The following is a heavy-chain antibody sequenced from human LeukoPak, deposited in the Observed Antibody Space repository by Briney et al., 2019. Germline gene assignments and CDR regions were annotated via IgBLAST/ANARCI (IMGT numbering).Heavy chain of an antibody. D-gene: IGHD2-2*01. J-gene: IGHJ6*02. CDR3: ARSILVVPVASHYNYGVDV. Sequence: ASVKVSCTASGYTFTSYAMHWVRQAPGQRLEWMGWINAGNGNTKYSQKFQGGVTITRDTSASTAYMELSSLRSEDTAVYYCARSILVVPVASHYNYGVDVWGQGTTVTVSS. CDR1: GYTFTSYA. V-gene: IGHV1-3*01. CDR2: INAGNGNT.